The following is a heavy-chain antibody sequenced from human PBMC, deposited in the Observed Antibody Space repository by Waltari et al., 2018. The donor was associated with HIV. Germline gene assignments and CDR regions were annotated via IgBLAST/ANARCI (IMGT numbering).Heavy chain of an antibody. J-gene: IGHJ5*02. CDR3: ARDLRGAYCGGDCGP. CDR1: GGSISSYY. V-gene: IGHV4-59*01. CDR2: IYYSGST. Sequence: QVQLQESGPGLVKPSETLSLTCTVSGGSISSYYWSWIRQPPGKGLEWIGYIYYSGSTNYNPSLKSRVTISVDTSKNQFSLKLSSVTAADTAVYYCARDLRGAYCGGDCGPWGQGTLVTVSS. D-gene: IGHD2-21*02.